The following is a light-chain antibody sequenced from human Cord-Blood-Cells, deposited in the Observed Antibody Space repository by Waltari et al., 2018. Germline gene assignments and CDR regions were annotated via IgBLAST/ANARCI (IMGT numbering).Light chain of an antibody. V-gene: IGKV3-20*01. J-gene: IGKJ1*01. CDR3: QQYGSSPT. Sequence: EIVLTQSPGTLSLSPGARATLSCRASRSVSSSYLAWYQQKPGQAPRLLIYGASSRATGIPDRFRGSGSGTDFTLTISRLEPEDFAVYYCQQYGSSPTFGQGTKVEIK. CDR1: RSVSSSY. CDR2: GAS.